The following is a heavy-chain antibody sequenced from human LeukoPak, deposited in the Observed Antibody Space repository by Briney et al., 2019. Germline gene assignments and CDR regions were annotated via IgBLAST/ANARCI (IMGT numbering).Heavy chain of an antibody. CDR1: GGTFSSYA. V-gene: IGHV1-69*13. Sequence: SVKVSCKASGGTFSSYAISWVRQAPGQGLEWMGGIIPISGTANYAQKFQGRVTITADESTSTAYMELSSLRSEDTAVYYCARDSSFTMVRGVITDWGQGTLVTVSS. CDR2: IIPISGTA. J-gene: IGHJ4*02. CDR3: ARDSSFTMVRGVITD. D-gene: IGHD3-10*01.